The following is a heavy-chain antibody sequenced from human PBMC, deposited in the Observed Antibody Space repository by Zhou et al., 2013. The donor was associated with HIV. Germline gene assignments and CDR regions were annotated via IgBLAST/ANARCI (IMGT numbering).Heavy chain of an antibody. V-gene: IGHV1-8*03. J-gene: IGHJ6*02. CDR3: SFGYYDDFRESYGMDV. CDR1: GYTFNRYD. D-gene: IGHD2-2*03. CDR2: MNPRSGNT. Sequence: QVRLVQSGDEVKKPGASVKVSCKTTGYTFNRYDVSWVRQATGQGLEWMGWMNPRSGNTGYAQKFQGRVTITRNTSINTAYMELSSLRSEDTAVYYCSFGYYDDFRESYGMDVWGQGTTVTVS.